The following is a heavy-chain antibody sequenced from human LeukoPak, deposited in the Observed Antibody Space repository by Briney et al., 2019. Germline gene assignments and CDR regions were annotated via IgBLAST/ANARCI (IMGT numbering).Heavy chain of an antibody. V-gene: IGHV3-30-3*01. CDR1: GFTFSSYA. CDR3: ARDKIGTMIVVVMYYFDY. CDR2: ISYDGSNK. D-gene: IGHD3-22*01. Sequence: GGSLRLSCAASGFTFSSYAMHWVRQAPGKGLEWVAVISYDGSNKYYADSVKGRFTISRDNSKNTLCLQMNSLRAEDTAVYYCARDKIGTMIVVVMYYFDYWGQGTLVTVSS. J-gene: IGHJ4*02.